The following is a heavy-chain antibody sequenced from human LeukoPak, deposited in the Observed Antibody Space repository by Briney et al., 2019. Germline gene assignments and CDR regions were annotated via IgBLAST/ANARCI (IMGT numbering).Heavy chain of an antibody. CDR3: ARSYDSSGYYYYYYYMDV. CDR1: GYTFTSYG. Sequence: ASVKVSCKASGYTFTSYGISWVRQAPGQGLEWMGWISAYNGNTNYARKLQGRVTMTTDTSTSTAYMELRSLRSDDTAVYYCARSYDSSGYYYYYYYMDVWGKGTTVTVSS. CDR2: ISAYNGNT. V-gene: IGHV1-18*01. J-gene: IGHJ6*03. D-gene: IGHD3-22*01.